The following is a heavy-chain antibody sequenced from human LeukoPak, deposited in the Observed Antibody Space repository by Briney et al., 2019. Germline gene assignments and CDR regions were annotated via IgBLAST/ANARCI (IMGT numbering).Heavy chain of an antibody. V-gene: IGHV3-30-3*01. D-gene: IGHD4-23*01. CDR1: GFTFSSYA. CDR2: ISYDGSNK. J-gene: IGHJ4*02. CDR3: ARDFSDDYGGNGDYFDY. Sequence: PGGSLRLSCAASGFTFSSYAMHWVRQAPGKGLEWVAVISYDGSNKYYADSVKGRFTISRDNSKNTLYLQMNSLRAEDTAVYYCARDFSDDYGGNGDYFDYWGQGTLVTVSS.